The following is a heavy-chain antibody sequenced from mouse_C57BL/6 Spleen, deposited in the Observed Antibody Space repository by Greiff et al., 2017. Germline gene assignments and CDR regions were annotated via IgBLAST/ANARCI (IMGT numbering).Heavy chain of an antibody. Sequence: VQLQQSGPELVKPGASVKISCKASGYTFTDYYMNWVKQSHGKSLEWIGDINPNNGGTSYNQKFKGKATLTVDKSSSTAYMELRSLTSEDSAVYYCARRAYPTFDYWGQGTTLTVSS. CDR1: GYTFTDYY. CDR2: INPNNGGT. V-gene: IGHV1-26*01. D-gene: IGHD3-3*01. J-gene: IGHJ2*01. CDR3: ARRAYPTFDY.